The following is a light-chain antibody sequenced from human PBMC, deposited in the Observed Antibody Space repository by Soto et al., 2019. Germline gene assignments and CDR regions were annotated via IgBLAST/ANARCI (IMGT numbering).Light chain of an antibody. V-gene: IGKV1-8*01. CDR2: AAS. CDR3: QQYYSHPRFT. CDR1: QGISSY. J-gene: IGKJ3*01. Sequence: AIRMTQSPSSFSASTGDRVTITCRASQGISSYLAWYQQKPGKAPKLLIYAASTLQSGVPSRFSGSGSGTDFTLTISCLQSEDFATYYCQQYYSHPRFTFGPGTKVDIK.